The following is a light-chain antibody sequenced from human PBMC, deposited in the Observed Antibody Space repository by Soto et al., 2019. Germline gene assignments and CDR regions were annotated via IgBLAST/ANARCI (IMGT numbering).Light chain of an antibody. CDR3: QQYNNWPYT. Sequence: VVTQSPASLSVSPGDRVTISCRAGPISSNLAWHQQRPGQAPRLLIYGASVRATGVPARFSGSGSGTEFTLTINSLRSEDCAVYFCQQYNNWPYTFGQGTKVDIK. CDR2: GAS. CDR1: PISSN. V-gene: IGKV3-15*01. J-gene: IGKJ2*01.